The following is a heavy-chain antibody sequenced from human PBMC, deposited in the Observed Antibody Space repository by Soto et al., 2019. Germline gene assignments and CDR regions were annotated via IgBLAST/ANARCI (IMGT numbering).Heavy chain of an antibody. CDR2: IYYSGIT. CDR3: ARDYRERVATEYYYYGMDV. CDR1: GGSISSYY. J-gene: IGHJ6*02. V-gene: IGHV4-59*01. D-gene: IGHD5-12*01. Sequence: QVQLQESGPGLVKPSETLSLTCTVSGGSISSYYWSWIRQPPGKGLEWNGYIYYSGITNYNPSLKSRVTISVHTSKNQFSLKLSSVTAADTAVYYCARDYRERVATEYYYYGMDVWGQGTTVTVSS.